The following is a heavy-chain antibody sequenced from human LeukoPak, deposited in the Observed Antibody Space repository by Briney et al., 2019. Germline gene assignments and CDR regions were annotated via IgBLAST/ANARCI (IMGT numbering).Heavy chain of an antibody. CDR1: GYTFTSYY. Sequence: ASVKVSCKASGYTFTSYYMHWVRQAPGQGLEWMGIINPSGGSTSYAQKFQGRVTMTRDTSTSTVYMELSSLRSEDTAVYYCARDQREEMATPFGFDYWGQGTLVTVSS. D-gene: IGHD5-24*01. J-gene: IGHJ4*02. V-gene: IGHV1-46*01. CDR3: ARDQREEMATPFGFDY. CDR2: INPSGGST.